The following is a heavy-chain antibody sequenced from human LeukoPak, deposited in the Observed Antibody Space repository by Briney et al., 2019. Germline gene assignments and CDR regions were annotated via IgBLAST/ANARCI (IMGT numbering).Heavy chain of an antibody. V-gene: IGHV3-23*01. CDR1: GFTVSDAG. CDR3: AKVGYCTSNCFRTHDY. J-gene: IGHJ4*02. D-gene: IGHD2-8*01. Sequence: PGGSLRLAWAAAGFTVSDAGMSWGRQAGGKGREWVSAISGDGGVTYYAASVKGRFTISRDNSKSTVYLQMNSLRAEDTATYYCAKVGYCTSNCFRTHDYWGQGALVTVSS. CDR2: ISGDGGVT.